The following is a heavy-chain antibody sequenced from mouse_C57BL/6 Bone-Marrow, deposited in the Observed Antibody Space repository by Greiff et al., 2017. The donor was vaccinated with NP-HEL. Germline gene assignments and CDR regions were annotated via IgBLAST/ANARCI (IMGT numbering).Heavy chain of an antibody. V-gene: IGHV5S21*01. J-gene: IGHJ1*03. D-gene: IGHD1-1*01. CDR1: GFTFSSYA. CDR2: ISSGGDYI. CDR3: TRRDYYGNSADV. Sequence: EVKVVESGEGLVKPGGSLKLSCAASGFTFSSYAMSWVRQTPEKRLEWVAYISSGGDYIYYADTVKGRFTISRDNTRNTRYLQISSLKSEDTAMYYCTRRDYYGNSADVWGTGTTVTVSS.